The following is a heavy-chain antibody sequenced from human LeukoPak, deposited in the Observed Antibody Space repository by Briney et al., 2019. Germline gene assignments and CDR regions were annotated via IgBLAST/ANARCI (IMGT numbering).Heavy chain of an antibody. D-gene: IGHD3-22*01. V-gene: IGHV4-31*03. CDR3: ARVTMIVATRAFAI. CDR2: IYYSGST. CDR1: GGSISSGGYY. Sequence: SQTLSLTYTVSGGSISSGGYYWSWIRQHPGKGLEWIGYIYYSGSTYYNPSLKSRVTISVDTSKNQFSLKLSSVTAADTAVYYCARVTMIVATRAFAIWGQGTMVTVSS. J-gene: IGHJ3*02.